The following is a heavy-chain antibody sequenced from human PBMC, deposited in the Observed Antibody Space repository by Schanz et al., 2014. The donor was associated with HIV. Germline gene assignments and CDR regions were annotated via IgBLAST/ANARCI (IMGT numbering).Heavy chain of an antibody. D-gene: IGHD3-3*01. Sequence: QVQLVESGGGVVQPGRSLRLSCAASGFTFSNYGMHWVRQAPGKGLEWVAVISYDGSNKYYADSVKGRFTISRDNSKNTLYLQMNSLRPEDTAVYYCAKDQGYDFWSGYYNYYYMDVWGQGTTVTVSS. CDR2: ISYDGSNK. CDR3: AKDQGYDFWSGYYNYYYMDV. V-gene: IGHV3-30*18. J-gene: IGHJ6*02. CDR1: GFTFSNYG.